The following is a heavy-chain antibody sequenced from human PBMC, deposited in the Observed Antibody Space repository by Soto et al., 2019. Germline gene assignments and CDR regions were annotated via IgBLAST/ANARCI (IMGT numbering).Heavy chain of an antibody. J-gene: IGHJ5*02. V-gene: IGHV4-4*02. CDR1: GGSISSSNW. CDR2: IYHSGST. Sequence: QVQLQESGPGLVKPSGTLSLTCAVSGGSISSSNWWSWVRQPPGKGLEWIGEIYHSGSTNYNPSLKXXVTXXXXXXXXXXXXXXXXXXXXXXXXXXXXXXXXXPXXXXXXWFDPWGQGTLVTVSS. CDR3: XXXXXXPXXXXXXWFDP.